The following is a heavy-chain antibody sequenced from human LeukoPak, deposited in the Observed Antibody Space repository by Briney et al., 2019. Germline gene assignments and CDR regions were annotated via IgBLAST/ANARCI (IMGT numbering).Heavy chain of an antibody. V-gene: IGHV4-59*01. CDR3: ARDIYTGYDFWSGYFTYWYFDL. CDR2: IYYSGST. D-gene: IGHD3-3*01. Sequence: PETLSLTCTVSGGSISSYYWSWIRQPPGKGLEWIGYIYYSGSTNYNPSLKSRVTISVDTSKNQFSLKLSSVTAADTAVYYCARDIYTGYDFWSGYFTYWYFDLWGRGTLVTVSS. J-gene: IGHJ2*01. CDR1: GGSISSYY.